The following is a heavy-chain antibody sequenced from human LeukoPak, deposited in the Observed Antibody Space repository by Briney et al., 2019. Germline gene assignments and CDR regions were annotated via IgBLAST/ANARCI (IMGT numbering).Heavy chain of an antibody. Sequence: SETLSLTCAVSGYSISSGYYWGWIRQPPGKGLEWIGSIYHSGSTYYNPSLKSRVTISVDTSKNQFSLKLSSVTAADTAVYYCARTIDGYNPDFDYWGQGTLVTVPS. V-gene: IGHV4-38-2*01. CDR1: GYSISSGYY. CDR3: ARTIDGYNPDFDY. D-gene: IGHD5-24*01. CDR2: IYHSGST. J-gene: IGHJ4*02.